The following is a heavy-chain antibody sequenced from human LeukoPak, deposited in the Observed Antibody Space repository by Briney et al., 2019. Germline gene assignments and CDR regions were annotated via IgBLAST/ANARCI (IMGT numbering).Heavy chain of an antibody. CDR1: GYSISSGYY. J-gene: IGHJ5*02. CDR2: IYHSGST. V-gene: IGHV4-38-2*02. Sequence: SETLSPTCTVSGYSISSGYYWGWIRQPPGKGLEWIGSIYHSGSTYYNPSLKSRVTISLDTSRNQFSLKLGSVTAADTAVYYCARGVTMIGRLRFDPWGQGTLVTVSS. CDR3: ARGVTMIGRLRFDP. D-gene: IGHD3-22*01.